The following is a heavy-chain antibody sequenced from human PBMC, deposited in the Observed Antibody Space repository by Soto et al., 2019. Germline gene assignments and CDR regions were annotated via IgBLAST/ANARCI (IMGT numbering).Heavy chain of an antibody. D-gene: IGHD2-15*01. CDR2: ISYDGSNK. Sequence: LRLSCAASGFTFSNYDMHWVRQAPGKGLEWVAVISYDGSNKYYADSVRGRFTISRDNSKNTLYLQMNSLRADDTAVYYCAKAAATYYCSGGYCYNYYFDSWGQGTLVTVSS. CDR1: GFTFSNYD. V-gene: IGHV3-30*18. CDR3: AKAAATYYCSGGYCYNYYFDS. J-gene: IGHJ4*02.